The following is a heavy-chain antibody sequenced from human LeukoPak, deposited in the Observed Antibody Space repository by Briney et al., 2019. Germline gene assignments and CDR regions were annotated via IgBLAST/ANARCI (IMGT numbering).Heavy chain of an antibody. CDR3: ARDLYSSGWGYFDY. CDR2: IYHSGST. CDR1: GYSISSGYY. V-gene: IGHV4-38-2*02. Sequence: SETLSLTCTISGYSISSGYYWGWIRQPPGKGLEWFGSIYHSGSTYYNPSLKSRVTISLDTSENQFSLKLSSVTAADTAVYYCARDLYSSGWGYFDYWGQGTQVTVSP. J-gene: IGHJ4*02. D-gene: IGHD6-19*01.